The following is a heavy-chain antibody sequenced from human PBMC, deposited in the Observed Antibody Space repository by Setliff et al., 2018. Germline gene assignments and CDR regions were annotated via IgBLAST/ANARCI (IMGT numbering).Heavy chain of an antibody. J-gene: IGHJ4*02. D-gene: IGHD3-10*02. CDR1: GFSFSNSP. CDR2: ISGSGGST. CDR3: ARQYLSGG. Sequence: GGSLRLSCAASGFSFSNSPMTWVRQAPGKGLEWVPGISGSGGSTYYADSVMGRFTISRDNSRNTLFLQMNNLRAEDTAIYYCARQYLSGGWGQGTLVTVSS. V-gene: IGHV3-23*01.